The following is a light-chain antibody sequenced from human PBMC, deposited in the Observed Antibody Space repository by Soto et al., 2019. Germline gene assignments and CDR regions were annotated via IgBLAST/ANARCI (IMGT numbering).Light chain of an antibody. CDR3: QHYHSYSEA. V-gene: IGKV1-5*03. J-gene: IGKJ1*01. CDR2: KAS. Sequence: DIQMTQSPSTLSGSVGDRVTITCRASQTISSWLAWYQQKPGKAPKLLIYKASTLKSGVPSRFSCSGSGTEFTLTISSLQPDDFATYYCQHYHSYSEAFCQGTKVELK. CDR1: QTISSW.